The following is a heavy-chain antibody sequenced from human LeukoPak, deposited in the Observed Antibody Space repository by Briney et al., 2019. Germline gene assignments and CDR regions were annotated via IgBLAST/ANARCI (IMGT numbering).Heavy chain of an antibody. D-gene: IGHD3-22*01. Sequence: PSETLSLTCTVSGGSISSYYWSWIRQPAGKGLEWIGRIYTSGSTNYNPSLKSRVTISVDTSKNQFSLKLSSVTAADTAVYYCARGAPYYYDSSGYYPYNWFDPWGQGTLVTVSS. V-gene: IGHV4-4*07. CDR1: GGSISSYY. J-gene: IGHJ5*02. CDR2: IYTSGST. CDR3: ARGAPYYYDSSGYYPYNWFDP.